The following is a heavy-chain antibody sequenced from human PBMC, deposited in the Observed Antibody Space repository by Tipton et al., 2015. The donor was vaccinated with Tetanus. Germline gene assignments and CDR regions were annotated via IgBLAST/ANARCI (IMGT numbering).Heavy chain of an antibody. CDR3: ARGRDGYNLVFDI. D-gene: IGHD5-24*01. Sequence: TLSLTCAVSGGSISSGGYSWSWIRQPPGKGLEWFGYIYQSGITYHNPSLKSRVTILVDRSKNQCSLKPTSVTAADAAVYYCARGRDGYNLVFDIGGQGTMVTVSS. CDR2: IYQSGIT. CDR1: GGSISSGGYS. V-gene: IGHV4-30-2*01. J-gene: IGHJ3*02.